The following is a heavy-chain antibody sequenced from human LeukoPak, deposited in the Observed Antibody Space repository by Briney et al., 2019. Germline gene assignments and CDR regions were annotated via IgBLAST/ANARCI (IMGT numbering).Heavy chain of an antibody. CDR3: ARSSNLLLWFGAIDS. J-gene: IGHJ4*02. V-gene: IGHV3-11*01. CDR1: GFTFSDYY. CDR2: ISPNSGTT. D-gene: IGHD3-10*01. Sequence: YPGGSLRLSCAASGFTFSDYYMQWIRQAPGKGLEWVSYISPNSGTTYYAASVKGRFTLSRDNGKSSLSLQMNSLRADDTAMYYCARSSNLLLWFGAIDSWGLGTLVTVSS.